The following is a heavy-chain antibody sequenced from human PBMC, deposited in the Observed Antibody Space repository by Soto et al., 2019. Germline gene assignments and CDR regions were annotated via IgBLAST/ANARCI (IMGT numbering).Heavy chain of an antibody. J-gene: IGHJ4*02. Sequence: SETLSLSCTVSGGSISGHSWIWIRQPAGKGLEWIGHIYPSGSTSYNPSLKGRVTMSLDTPNNQFFLNLTSVTTADTAVFYCVRGKSYSVYDFWGPGTLVTVSS. CDR2: IYPSGST. CDR3: VRGKSYSVYDF. CDR1: GGSISGHS. V-gene: IGHV4-4*07. D-gene: IGHD5-12*01.